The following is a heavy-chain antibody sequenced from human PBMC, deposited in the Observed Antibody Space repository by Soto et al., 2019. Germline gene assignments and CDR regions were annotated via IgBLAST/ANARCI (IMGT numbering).Heavy chain of an antibody. CDR2: INPYNGNT. Sequence: QVQLVQSGAEVKKPGASVKVSCKASGYTFTSYGISWVRQAPGQGLEWMGWINPYNGNTKDAQKLQGTVTMTADTSTSTAYMQLRSLRSDDTAVYYCARDAAVGLFDYWGQGTLVTVSS. CDR3: ARDAAVGLFDY. J-gene: IGHJ4*02. D-gene: IGHD1-26*01. V-gene: IGHV1-18*01. CDR1: GYTFTSYG.